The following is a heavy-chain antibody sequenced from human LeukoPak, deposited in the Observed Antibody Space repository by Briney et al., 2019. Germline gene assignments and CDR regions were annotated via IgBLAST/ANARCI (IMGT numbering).Heavy chain of an antibody. CDR3: ARHRARTAIRGAFDY. Sequence: SETLSLTCTVSGGSISDYSWSWIRQPPGKGLEWIGNIYYSGSTNYNPSLKSRVTISVDTSKNQFSLKLSSVTAADTAVYYCARHRARTAIRGAFDYWGQGTLVTVSS. CDR2: IYYSGST. V-gene: IGHV4-59*08. J-gene: IGHJ4*01. CDR1: GGSISDYS. D-gene: IGHD1-1*01.